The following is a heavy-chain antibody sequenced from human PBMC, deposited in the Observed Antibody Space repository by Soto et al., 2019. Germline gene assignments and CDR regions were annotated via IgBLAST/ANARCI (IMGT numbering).Heavy chain of an antibody. CDR3: ATDSGVATNAYYYYYYMDV. D-gene: IGHD5-12*01. V-gene: IGHV1-46*01. CDR2: INPSGGST. J-gene: IGHJ6*03. Sequence: GASVKVSCKASGYAFTSYYMHWVRQAPGQGLEWMGIINPSGGSTSYAQKFQGRVTMTEDTSTDTAYMELSSLRSEDTAVYYCATDSGVATNAYYYYYYMDVWGKGTTVTVSS. CDR1: GYAFTSYY.